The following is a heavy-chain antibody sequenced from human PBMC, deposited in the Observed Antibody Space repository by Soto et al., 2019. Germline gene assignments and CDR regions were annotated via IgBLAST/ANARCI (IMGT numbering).Heavy chain of an antibody. Sequence: EVHLLESGGDLVQPGGSLRLSCTASGLTFSTYDMSWVRQAPVKGLEWVSAIGGSGTGGRTYYSDSVKGRFTISRDNSKNAVYLQINSLRADDTAVYYCAKSPGGLDGYNSDYYGMDVWGQGTKVTVYS. CDR2: IGGSGTGGRT. CDR1: GLTFSTYD. V-gene: IGHV3-23*01. CDR3: AKSPGGLDGYNSDYYGMDV. D-gene: IGHD5-12*01. J-gene: IGHJ6*02.